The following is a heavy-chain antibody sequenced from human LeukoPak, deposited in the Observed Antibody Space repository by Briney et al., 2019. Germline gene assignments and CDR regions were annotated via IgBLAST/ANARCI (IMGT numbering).Heavy chain of an antibody. CDR3: AKVAEMDTILGKFDN. CDR1: GFTFSSYA. J-gene: IGHJ5*02. D-gene: IGHD5-24*01. Sequence: GGSLRLSCAASGFTFSSYAMSWVRQAPGKGLEWVSAISGNGGRTYYADSVKGRFTISRDNSRNTLFLQMSSLRAEDTAVYYCAKVAEMDTILGKFDNWGQGTLVTVSS. V-gene: IGHV3-23*01. CDR2: ISGNGGRT.